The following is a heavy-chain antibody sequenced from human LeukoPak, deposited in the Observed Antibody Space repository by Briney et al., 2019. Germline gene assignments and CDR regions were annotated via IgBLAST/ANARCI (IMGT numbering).Heavy chain of an antibody. D-gene: IGHD6-6*01. CDR2: IYYSGST. J-gene: IGHJ6*03. CDR3: ARENSSSSPYYYYYMDV. V-gene: IGHV4-39*07. Sequence: SETLSLTCTVSGGSISSSSYYWGWIRQPPGKGLEWIGSIYYSGSTYYNPSLKSRVTISVDTSKNQFSLKLSSVTAADTAVYYCARENSSSSPYYYYYMDVWGKGTTVTVSS. CDR1: GGSISSSSYY.